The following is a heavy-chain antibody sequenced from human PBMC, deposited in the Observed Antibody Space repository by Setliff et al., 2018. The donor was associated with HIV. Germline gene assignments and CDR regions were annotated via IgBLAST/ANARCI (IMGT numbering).Heavy chain of an antibody. D-gene: IGHD3-22*01. CDR3: ARAPNSPYYSNVWYADH. V-gene: IGHV5-51*01. Sequence: GESLKISCQTSGYNFATYWIGWVRQMPGKGLEWMAILYPGDSDTRYSPSFQSQVTVSADKSIGTAYLQWNSLKASDTALYFCARAPNSPYYSNVWYADHWGQGTLVTVSS. J-gene: IGHJ5*02. CDR2: LYPGDSDT. CDR1: GYNFATYW.